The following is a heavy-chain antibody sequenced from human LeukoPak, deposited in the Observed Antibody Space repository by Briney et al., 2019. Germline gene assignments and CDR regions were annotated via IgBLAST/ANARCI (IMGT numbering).Heavy chain of an antibody. Sequence: PGGSLRLSCAASGFTFSSYWMSWVRQAPGKGLEWVANIKQEGSEKYYVASVKGRFTISRDNAKNSLYLQMNSLGAEDTAVYYCAREGTTGTTGGYYFDYWGQGTLVTVSS. J-gene: IGHJ4*02. CDR1: GFTFSSYW. V-gene: IGHV3-7*01. D-gene: IGHD1-1*01. CDR2: IKQEGSEK. CDR3: AREGTTGTTGGYYFDY.